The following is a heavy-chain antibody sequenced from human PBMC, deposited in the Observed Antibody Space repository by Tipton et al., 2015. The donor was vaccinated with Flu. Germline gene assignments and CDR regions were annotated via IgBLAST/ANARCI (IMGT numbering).Heavy chain of an antibody. J-gene: IGHJ4*02. D-gene: IGHD2-2*01. CDR3: ARDPSLGMPDYFDS. V-gene: IGHV4-38-2*02. Sequence: TLSLTCSVSGDSITSRYYWGWIRQPPGQGLEWIANIHRSGSAYYNPSLQSRVTISVDTSKNHFSLRLTSVTAADTAVYYCARDPSLGMPDYFDSWGQGILVTASS. CDR2: IHRSGSA. CDR1: GDSITSRYY.